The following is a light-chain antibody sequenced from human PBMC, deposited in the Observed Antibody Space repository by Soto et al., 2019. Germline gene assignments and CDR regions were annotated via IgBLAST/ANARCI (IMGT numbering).Light chain of an antibody. J-gene: IGKJ5*01. CDR2: SVS. CDR1: QSVSNEY. CDR3: QQYSKWPIT. Sequence: EMLLTQSPGTLSLSPGDRATLSCRASQSVSNEYVAWVQKKPGQTPRLLIYSVSSRATGIPDRLSGSGYGTEFTITISGMQSDDFEVYYCQQYSKWPITFGQGTRLEIK. V-gene: IGKV3-20*01.